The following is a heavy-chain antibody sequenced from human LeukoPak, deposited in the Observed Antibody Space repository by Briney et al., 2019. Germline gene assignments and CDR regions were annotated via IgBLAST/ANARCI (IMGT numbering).Heavy chain of an antibody. CDR1: GFIFHDYS. CDR2: ISGDGVTT. D-gene: IGHD3-22*01. V-gene: IGHV3-43*02. CDR3: AKGVNTISFTFDY. J-gene: IGHJ4*02. Sequence: GGSLRLSCSASGFIFHDYSMHWVRQTPGKGLEWVSLISGDGVTTYYADSVKGRFTISRDNHEDSLYLQMNSLKPEDTAFYYCAKGVNTISFTFDYWGRGNLVTVSS.